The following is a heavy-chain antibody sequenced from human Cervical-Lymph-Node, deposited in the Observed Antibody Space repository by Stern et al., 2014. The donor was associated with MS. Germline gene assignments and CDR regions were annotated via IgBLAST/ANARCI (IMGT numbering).Heavy chain of an antibody. CDR3: SRSTTPDDF. V-gene: IGHV3-49*03. J-gene: IGHJ4*02. CDR1: GFTFGDYA. D-gene: IGHD2-15*01. Sequence: VQLVESGGGLVQPGRSLRLSCTASGFTFGDYAMSWCRQAPGKGLAWIGLIRSKDYGETTEYAGSVKGRCTISRDDSKSVAYLQMNSLRTEDTAVYYCSRSTTPDDFWGQGTLVTVSS. CDR2: IRSKDYGETT.